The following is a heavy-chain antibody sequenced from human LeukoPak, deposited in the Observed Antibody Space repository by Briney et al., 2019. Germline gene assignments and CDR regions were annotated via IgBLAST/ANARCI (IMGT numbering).Heavy chain of an antibody. V-gene: IGHV1-2*02. D-gene: IGHD3-10*01. Sequence: ASVKVSCMPSGYAFTDYYLHWVRQAPGQGLEWMGWIHPNTGRTYYAQKFQGRVTMTRDTSVSTAYMDLSRLGSDDTAVYYCARTPVTVIRGVIEDGMDVWGQGTTVTVSS. CDR2: IHPNTGRT. CDR3: ARTPVTVIRGVIEDGMDV. J-gene: IGHJ6*02. CDR1: GYAFTDYY.